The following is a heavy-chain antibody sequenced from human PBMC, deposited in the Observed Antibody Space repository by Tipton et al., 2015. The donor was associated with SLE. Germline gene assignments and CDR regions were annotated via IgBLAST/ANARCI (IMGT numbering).Heavy chain of an antibody. CDR3: AREVGYSSSSHALDI. V-gene: IGHV4-59*11. CDR1: GGSISSHY. Sequence: TLSLTCTVSGGSISSHYWSWIRQPPGKGLEWIGYIYYSGSTNYNPSLKSRVTISVDTSKNQFSLKLSSVTAADTAVYYCAREVGYSSSSHALDIWGQGTMVTVSS. D-gene: IGHD6-13*01. J-gene: IGHJ3*02. CDR2: IYYSGST.